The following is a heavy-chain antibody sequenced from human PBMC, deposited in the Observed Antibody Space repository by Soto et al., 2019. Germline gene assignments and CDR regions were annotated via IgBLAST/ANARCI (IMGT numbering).Heavy chain of an antibody. CDR2: IRPYTGNT. CDR1: GYIFVNYG. CDR3: VRVDHYVTPTPQDV. Sequence: QVQLVQSGDEVKKPGASVKVSCKASGYIFVNYGIAWGRQAPGQGLEWMGWIRPYTGNTHSARKVQGRLTMTTDTSTSTAYMELGSLTSDDTAVYYCVRVDHYVTPTPQDVWGQGPTVTVSS. D-gene: IGHD3-16*01. V-gene: IGHV1-18*01. J-gene: IGHJ6*02.